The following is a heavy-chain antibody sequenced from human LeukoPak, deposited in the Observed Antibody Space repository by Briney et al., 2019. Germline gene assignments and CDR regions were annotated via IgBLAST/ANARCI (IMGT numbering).Heavy chain of an antibody. CDR2: ISYSGST. D-gene: IGHD5-24*01. CDR1: GGSISRYY. CDR3: TRDRRDGYNYVDV. V-gene: IGHV4-59*01. Sequence: SETLSLTCTVSGGSISRYYWSWIRQPPGKGLEWIGYISYSGSTDYNPSLKSRVTMSVDTSKNQFSPKLKSVTPADTAIYYCTRDRRDGYNYVDVWGQGTLVTVSS. J-gene: IGHJ4*02.